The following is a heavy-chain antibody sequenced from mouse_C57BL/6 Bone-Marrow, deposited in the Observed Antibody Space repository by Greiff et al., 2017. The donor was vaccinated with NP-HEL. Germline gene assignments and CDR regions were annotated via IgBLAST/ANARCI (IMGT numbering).Heavy chain of an antibody. CDR3: ARGLLCLRRRYYYAMDY. D-gene: IGHD2-2*01. Sequence: QVQLQQPGAELVKPGASVKLSCKASGYTFTSYWMHWVKQRPGQGLEWIGMIHPNSGSTNYNEKFKSKATLTVDKSSSTAYMQLSSLTSEDSAVYYCARGLLCLRRRYYYAMDYWGQGTSVTVSS. CDR2: IHPNSGST. V-gene: IGHV1-64*01. CDR1: GYTFTSYW. J-gene: IGHJ4*01.